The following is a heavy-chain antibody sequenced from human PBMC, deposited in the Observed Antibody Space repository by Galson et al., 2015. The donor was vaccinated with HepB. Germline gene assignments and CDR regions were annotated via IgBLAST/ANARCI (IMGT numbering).Heavy chain of an antibody. D-gene: IGHD6-13*01. J-gene: IGHJ3*02. V-gene: IGHV1-69*06. CDR3: ARESLGGGQQLVQVFDI. CDR2: IIPIFGTA. Sequence: SVKVSCKASGGTFSSYAISWVRQAPGQGLEWMGGIIPIFGTANYAQKFQGRVTITADKPTSTAYMELSSLRSEDTAVYYCARESLGGGQQLVQVFDIWGQGTMVTVSS. CDR1: GGTFSSYA.